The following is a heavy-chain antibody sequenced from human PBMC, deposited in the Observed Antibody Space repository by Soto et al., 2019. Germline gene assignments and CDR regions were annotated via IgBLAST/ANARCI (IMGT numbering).Heavy chain of an antibody. CDR2: INTVATII. Sequence: GGSLRLSCAVSGIPFNNYWMHWIRQAPGKGLVWVSHINTVATIIDYADFVKGRFTISRDNAKNTLYLEMDSLRVEDTAVYYCTRDIGGRGALWGPGTLVTVSS. J-gene: IGHJ4*02. D-gene: IGHD3-16*01. V-gene: IGHV3-74*01. CDR1: GIPFNNYW. CDR3: TRDIGGRGAL.